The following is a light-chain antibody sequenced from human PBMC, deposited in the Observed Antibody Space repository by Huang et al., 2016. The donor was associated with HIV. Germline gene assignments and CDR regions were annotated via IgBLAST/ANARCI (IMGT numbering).Light chain of an antibody. V-gene: IGKV1-39*01. Sequence: DIQMTQSPSSLSASVGDRVTITCRASQSINTSLNWYQQKPGKAPNLLIYATSSLQSGVPSRFSGSGSGTDFTLTISRLQPEDFATYFCQQSYSTPRTFGQGTKVEIK. J-gene: IGKJ1*01. CDR1: QSINTS. CDR2: ATS. CDR3: QQSYSTPRT.